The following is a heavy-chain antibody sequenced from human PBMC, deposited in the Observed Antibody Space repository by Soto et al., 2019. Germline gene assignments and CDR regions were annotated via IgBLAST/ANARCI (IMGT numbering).Heavy chain of an antibody. V-gene: IGHV3-23*01. CDR3: AKECGDSTRTEYFQH. CDR1: GFTFSSYD. J-gene: IGHJ1*01. Sequence: EVQLLESGGGLVQPGGSLRLSCAASGFTFSSYDRSWVRPAPGKGLEWVSAISGSGGSTYYADSVKGRFTISRDNSKNTLYLQMNSLRAEDTAVYYCAKECGDSTRTEYFQHWGQGTLVTVSS. CDR2: ISGSGGST. D-gene: IGHD4-17*01.